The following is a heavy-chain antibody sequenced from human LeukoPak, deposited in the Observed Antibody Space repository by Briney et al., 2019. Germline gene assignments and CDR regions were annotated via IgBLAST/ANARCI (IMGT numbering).Heavy chain of an antibody. V-gene: IGHV4-61*08. D-gene: IGHD1-26*01. CDR3: ARSQSQSGSYRYYFAY. Sequence: SETLSLTCTVSGVSVGSAGYYWTWIRQPPGKGLEWIGYMYYSGNSNYNPFLKSRVTMSLDPSKNRFSLKLSSVTAADTAVYYCARSQSQSGSYRYYFAYWGQGTLVTVSS. J-gene: IGHJ4*02. CDR2: MYYSGNS. CDR1: GVSVGSAGYY.